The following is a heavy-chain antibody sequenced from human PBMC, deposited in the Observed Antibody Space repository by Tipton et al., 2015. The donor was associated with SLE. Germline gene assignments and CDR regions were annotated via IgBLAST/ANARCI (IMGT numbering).Heavy chain of an antibody. CDR1: GFTFSTYA. CDR2: ISDSGGTT. Sequence: SLRLSCVASGFTFSTYAMSWVRQGPGKGLEWVSVISDSGGTTHYADSVKGRFTISRDNSENTLYLQMKSLRAEDTAVYYCAKGSLLLWFREGMDVWGQGTTVTVSS. V-gene: IGHV3-23*01. D-gene: IGHD3-10*01. J-gene: IGHJ6*02. CDR3: AKGSLLLWFREGMDV.